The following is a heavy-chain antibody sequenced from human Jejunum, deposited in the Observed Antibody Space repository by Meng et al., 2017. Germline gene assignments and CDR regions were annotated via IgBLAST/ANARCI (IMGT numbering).Heavy chain of an antibody. CDR1: DDSIPISTYY. Sequence: QLQLQELGPGLVKPSETLSLTCTVSDDSIPISTYYWGWTRQPPGRGLEWIGLIFYGGNTHYSSSLKSRVSISVDTSKNHFSLRLDSLTAADTAVYYCARGGGDSYGTFDSWGRGTLVTVSS. J-gene: IGHJ4*02. D-gene: IGHD2-21*01. CDR2: IFYGGNT. CDR3: ARGGGDSYGTFDS. V-gene: IGHV4-39*02.